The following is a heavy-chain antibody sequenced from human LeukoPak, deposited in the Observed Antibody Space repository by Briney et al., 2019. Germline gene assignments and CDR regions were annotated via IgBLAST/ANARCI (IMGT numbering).Heavy chain of an antibody. CDR2: TYYRSKWYN. Sequence: SQTLSLTCAISGDSVSSNSAAWNWLRPPPSRGLEYLGRTYYRSKWYNDYAVSVKSRITITPDTSKTQFSLQLNSVTPEDTAVYYCARSLSGTDDAFDIWSQGTMVTVSS. CDR1: GDSVSSNSAA. CDR3: ARSLSGTDDAFDI. V-gene: IGHV6-1*01. D-gene: IGHD3-10*01. J-gene: IGHJ3*02.